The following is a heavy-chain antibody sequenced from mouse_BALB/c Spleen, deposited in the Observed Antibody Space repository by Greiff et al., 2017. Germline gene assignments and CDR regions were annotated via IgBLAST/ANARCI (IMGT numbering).Heavy chain of an antibody. Sequence: VVESGGGLVQPGGSRKLSCAASGFTFSSFGMHWVRQAPEKGLEWVAYISSGSSTIYYADTVKGRFTISRDNPKNTLFLQMTSLRSEDTAMYYCARGRYGNYNYAMDYWGQGTSVTVSS. J-gene: IGHJ4*01. CDR3: ARGRYGNYNYAMDY. D-gene: IGHD2-10*02. CDR2: ISSGSSTI. V-gene: IGHV5-17*02. CDR1: GFTFSSFG.